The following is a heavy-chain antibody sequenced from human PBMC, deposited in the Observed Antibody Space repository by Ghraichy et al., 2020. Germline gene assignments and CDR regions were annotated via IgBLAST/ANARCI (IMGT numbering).Heavy chain of an antibody. V-gene: IGHV3-30*04. J-gene: IGHJ6*03. Sequence: GGSLRLSCTASGFTFSNYGVHWVRQAPGKGLEWVAIISYDGSNKVYADSVKGRFTISRDNSKNTVYLQMSSLRAEDTAVYYCARDHFVVVPTAMYFYYMDVWGKGTAVTVSS. CDR2: ISYDGSNK. CDR1: GFTFSNYG. D-gene: IGHD2-2*01. CDR3: ARDHFVVVPTAMYFYYMDV.